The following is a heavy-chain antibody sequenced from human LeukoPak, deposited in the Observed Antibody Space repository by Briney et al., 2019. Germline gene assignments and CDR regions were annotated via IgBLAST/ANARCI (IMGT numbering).Heavy chain of an antibody. D-gene: IGHD3-22*01. CDR1: GFTFSSYA. Sequence: PGGSLRLSCAASGFTFSSYAMSWVRQAPGKGLEWVSAISGSGGSTYYADSVKGRFTISRDNSKNTLYLQMNSLRAEDTAVYYCARDVSSGYYYFDYWGQGTLVTVSS. J-gene: IGHJ4*02. CDR2: ISGSGGST. V-gene: IGHV3-23*01. CDR3: ARDVSSGYYYFDY.